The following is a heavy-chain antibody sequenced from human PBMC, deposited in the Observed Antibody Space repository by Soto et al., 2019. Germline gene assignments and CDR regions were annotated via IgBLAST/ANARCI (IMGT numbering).Heavy chain of an antibody. V-gene: IGHV4-30-2*01. CDR1: GGSISSGGNS. J-gene: IGHJ4*02. CDR3: ARTTVTPYYFDY. CDR2: MYHSGST. Sequence: SETLSLTCAVSGGSISSGGNSWSWIRQPPGKGLEWIGYMYHSGSTYYNPSLKSRVTISIDRSKNQFSLKLSSVTAADTAVYYCARTTVTPYYFDYWGQGTPVTVSS. D-gene: IGHD4-17*01.